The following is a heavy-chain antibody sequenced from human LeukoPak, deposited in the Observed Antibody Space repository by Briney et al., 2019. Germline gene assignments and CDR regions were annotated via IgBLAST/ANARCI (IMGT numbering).Heavy chain of an antibody. J-gene: IGHJ5*02. CDR3: ARDVMITFGGVIVNVDWFDP. CDR1: GGSFSGYY. CDR2: INHSGST. V-gene: IGHV4-34*01. Sequence: SETLPLTCAVYGGSFSGYYWSWIRQPPGKGLEWIGEINHSGSTNYNPSLKSRVTISVDTSKNQFSLKLSSVTAADTAVYYCARDVMITFGGVIVNVDWFDPWGQGTLVTVSS. D-gene: IGHD3-16*02.